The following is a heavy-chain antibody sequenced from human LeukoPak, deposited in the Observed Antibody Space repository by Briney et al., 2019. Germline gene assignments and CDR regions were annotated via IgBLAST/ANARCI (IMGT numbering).Heavy chain of an antibody. CDR1: GGTFSSYA. CDR3: AGIDYYDSSGYFTSDAFDI. Sequence: SVKVSCKASGGTFSSYAISWVRQAPGQGLEWMGRTIPILGIANYAQKLQGRVTITADKSTSTAYMELSSLRSEDTAVYYCAGIDYYDSSGYFTSDAFDIWGQGTMVTVSS. J-gene: IGHJ3*02. D-gene: IGHD3-22*01. V-gene: IGHV1-69*04. CDR2: TIPILGIA.